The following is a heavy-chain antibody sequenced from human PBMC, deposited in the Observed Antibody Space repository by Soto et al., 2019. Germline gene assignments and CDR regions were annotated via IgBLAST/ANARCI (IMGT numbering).Heavy chain of an antibody. CDR2: VYHSGNT. V-gene: IGHV4-38-2*01. J-gene: IGHJ4*02. D-gene: IGHD2-15*01. CDR3: PIWFAPYPGYCSSGPCYQGVH. Sequence: SETLSLTCAVSGYSINRGYYWGWIRQSPGKGLEWIGSVYHSGNTYYNPSLKSRVTISVDTSKNQFSLNLYSLTAADTAVHSCPIWFAPYPGYCSSGPCYQGVHWGQGTLVTVSS. CDR1: GYSINRGYY.